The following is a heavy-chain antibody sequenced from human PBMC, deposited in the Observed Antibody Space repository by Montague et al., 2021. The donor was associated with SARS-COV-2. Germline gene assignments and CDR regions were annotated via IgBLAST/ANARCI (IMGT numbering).Heavy chain of an antibody. CDR3: ATGTRMYAMDF. CDR1: GGSVSSGDYS. Sequence: TLSLTCVVSGGSVSSGDYSWSWIRQSPGKDLEWFGYIYQSGXAXHXXSLKRRVTISIDTSNTQFSLNVRSVTAADTGLYYCATGTRMYAMDFWGQGTTVTVSS. J-gene: IGHJ6*02. CDR2: IYQSGXA. V-gene: IGHV4-30-2*06. D-gene: IGHD4-17*01.